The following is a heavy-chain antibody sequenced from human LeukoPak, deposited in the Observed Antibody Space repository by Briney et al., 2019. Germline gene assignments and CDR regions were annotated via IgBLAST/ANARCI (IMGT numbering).Heavy chain of an antibody. Sequence: GESLKISCKGSGYSFSNYWIGWVRQMPGKGLECMGIIYPGDSYTRYSPSFQGQVTISADKSISTAYLQWSSLKASDTAMYYCARQDSSGWSYFDYWGQGTLVTVSS. CDR3: ARQDSSGWSYFDY. J-gene: IGHJ4*02. CDR1: GYSFSNYW. D-gene: IGHD6-19*01. V-gene: IGHV5-51*01. CDR2: IYPGDSYT.